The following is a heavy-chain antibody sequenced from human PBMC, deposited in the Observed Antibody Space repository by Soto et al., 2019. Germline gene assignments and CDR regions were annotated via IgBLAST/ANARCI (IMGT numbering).Heavy chain of an antibody. J-gene: IGHJ4*02. CDR2: ISGSGGGT. D-gene: IGHD1-1*01. CDR3: AKFGMATTKRSPPYYIDY. Sequence: LRLSCAASGFSFSSYAMRWVRQAQGKGLEWVSSISGSGGGTYYADSVKGRFTFSRDNSKNTLYLQMNSLRAEDTAVYYCAKFGMATTKRSPPYYIDYWGQGALVTVSS. CDR1: GFSFSSYA. V-gene: IGHV3-23*01.